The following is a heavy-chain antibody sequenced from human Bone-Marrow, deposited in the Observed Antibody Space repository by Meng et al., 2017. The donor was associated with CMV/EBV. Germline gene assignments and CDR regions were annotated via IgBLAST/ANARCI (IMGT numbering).Heavy chain of an antibody. CDR1: RFTFSSYE. CDR2: ISSSGSTI. D-gene: IGHD7-27*01. J-gene: IGHJ6*02. Sequence: GESLKISCAASRFTFSSYEMNWVRQAPGKGLEWVSYISSSGSTIYYADSVKGRFTISRDNAKNSLYLQMNSLRAEDTAVYYCATGCLTGEVYYYGMDVWGQGTTVTVSS. V-gene: IGHV3-48*03. CDR3: ATGCLTGEVYYYGMDV.